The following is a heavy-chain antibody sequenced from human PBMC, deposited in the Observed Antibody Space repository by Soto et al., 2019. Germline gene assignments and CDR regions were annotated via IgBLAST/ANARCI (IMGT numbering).Heavy chain of an antibody. V-gene: IGHV3-23*01. CDR1: GFTFSSYA. CDR2: ISGSGGST. J-gene: IGHJ4*02. Sequence: GGSLRLSCAASGFTFSSYAMSWVRQAPGKGLEWVSAISGSGGSTYYADSVKSRFTISRDNSKNTLYLQMNSLRAEDTAVYYCAKHNSAIFGVVIIDYWGQGTLVTVSS. D-gene: IGHD3-3*01. CDR3: AKHNSAIFGVVIIDY.